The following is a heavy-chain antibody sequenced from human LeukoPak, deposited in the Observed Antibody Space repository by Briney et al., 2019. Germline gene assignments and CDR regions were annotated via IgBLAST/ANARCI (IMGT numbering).Heavy chain of an antibody. CDR1: GYTFTNCG. D-gene: IGHD3-22*01. V-gene: IGHV1-18*01. J-gene: IGHJ4*02. CDR2: INTYNGNT. CDR3: ARVVLDHYYDSSGYLGTLDY. Sequence: ASVKVSCKASGYTFTNCGIGWVRQAPGQGLGWMGWINTYNGNTNYAQKFQGRVSMTTDPSKRTAYLELRSLRSDDPAVYYCARVVLDHYYDSSGYLGTLDYWGQGTLVTVSS.